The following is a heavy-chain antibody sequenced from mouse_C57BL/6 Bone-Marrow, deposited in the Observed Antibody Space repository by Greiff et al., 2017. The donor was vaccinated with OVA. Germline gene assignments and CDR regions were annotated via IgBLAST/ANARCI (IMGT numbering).Heavy chain of an antibody. Sequence: QVQLQQSGAELARPGASVKMSCKASGYTFTSYTMHWVKQRPGQGLEWIGYINPSSGYTKYNQKFKDKATLTADKSSSTAYMQLSSLTSEDSAVYYCARGGPYDGYYNAWFAYWGQGTLVTVSA. CDR3: ARGGPYDGYYNAWFAY. CDR1: GYTFTSYT. V-gene: IGHV1-4*01. J-gene: IGHJ3*01. D-gene: IGHD2-3*01. CDR2: INPSSGYT.